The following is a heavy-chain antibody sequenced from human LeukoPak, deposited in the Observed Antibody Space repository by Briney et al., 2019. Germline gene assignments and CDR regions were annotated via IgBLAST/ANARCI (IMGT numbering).Heavy chain of an antibody. J-gene: IGHJ4*02. CDR2: LFTDYNA. CDR3: VSDDSGSGSYDRDC. D-gene: IGHD3-10*01. V-gene: IGHV3-66*01. Sequence: GGSLRVSCAASGITVSSNFMYWVRQAPGEGLQCVSVLFTDYNAYYADSVKGRFTISRDNSKNTLYLQMDSLRVEDTAVYYCVSDDSGSGSYDRDCWGQGILVTV. CDR1: GITVSSNF.